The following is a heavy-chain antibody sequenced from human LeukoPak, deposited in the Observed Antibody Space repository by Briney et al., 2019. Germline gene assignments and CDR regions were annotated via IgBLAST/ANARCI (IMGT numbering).Heavy chain of an antibody. Sequence: GGSLRLSCATSGFPCSDFSKSWVRQAPGKGLEWVAVISYDGSNRYYADSVKGRFTISRDNSKNTLYLQMNSLRAEDTAVYYCAKDANILTGYFDYWGQGTLVTVSS. D-gene: IGHD3-9*01. CDR1: GFPCSDFS. CDR2: ISYDGSNR. J-gene: IGHJ4*02. CDR3: AKDANILTGYFDY. V-gene: IGHV3-30*18.